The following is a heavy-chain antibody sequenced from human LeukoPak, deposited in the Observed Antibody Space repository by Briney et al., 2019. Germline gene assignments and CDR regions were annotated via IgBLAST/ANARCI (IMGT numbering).Heavy chain of an antibody. CDR3: ARVNNWSREAN. V-gene: IGHV4-34*01. J-gene: IGHJ4*02. CDR2: INHSGST. Sequence: SETLSLTCAVYGGSFSGYYWSWIRQPPGKGLEWIGEINHSGSTNYNPSLKSRVTISVDTSKNQFSLKLSSVTAADTAVYYCARVNNWSREANWGQGTLVTVSS. CDR1: GGSFSGYY. D-gene: IGHD1-20*01.